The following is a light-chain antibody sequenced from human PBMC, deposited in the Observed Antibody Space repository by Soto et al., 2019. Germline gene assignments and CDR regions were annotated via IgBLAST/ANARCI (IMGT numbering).Light chain of an antibody. J-gene: IGLJ2*01. CDR1: SSNIGNNY. CDR2: DND. CDR3: ETGERGLGVGV. V-gene: IGLV1-51*01. Sequence: QSVLTQPPSVSAAPGQKVTISCSGSSSNIGNNYVFWYQQLPGTAPKLLIYDNDKRPSGIPDRFSGSKSGTSATLGITGLRRGEEPVYYCETGERGLGVGVWGGGTNLPV.